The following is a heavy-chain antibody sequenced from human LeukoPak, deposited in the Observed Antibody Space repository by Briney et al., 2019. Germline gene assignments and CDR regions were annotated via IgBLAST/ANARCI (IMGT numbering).Heavy chain of an antibody. J-gene: IGHJ6*02. CDR3: ARDGGYCSGGSCYLDYGMDV. V-gene: IGHV4-59*01. Sequence: PSETLSLTCTVSGGSISSYYWSWIRQPPGKGLEWIGYICYSGSTNYNPSLKSRVTISVDTSNNQFSLKLSSVTAADTAVYYCARDGGYCSGGSCYLDYGMDVWGQGTTVTVSS. CDR2: ICYSGST. CDR1: GGSISSYY. D-gene: IGHD2-15*01.